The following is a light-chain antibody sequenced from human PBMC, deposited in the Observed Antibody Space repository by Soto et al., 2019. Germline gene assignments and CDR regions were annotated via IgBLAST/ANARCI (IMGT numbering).Light chain of an antibody. J-gene: IGKJ5*01. Sequence: DIQMTQSPSSLSASVGDRVTITCRASQGIRNFLAWYQQKPGKVPKLLISAASTLESGVPSRFSGSGSGTDFTLNITSLQPEDVATYYCQKYSSVITFGQGTRLAIK. CDR1: QGIRNF. CDR3: QKYSSVIT. CDR2: AAS. V-gene: IGKV1-27*01.